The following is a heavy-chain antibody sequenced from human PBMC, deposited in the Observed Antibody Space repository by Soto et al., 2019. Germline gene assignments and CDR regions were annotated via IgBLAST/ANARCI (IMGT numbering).Heavy chain of an antibody. J-gene: IGHJ4*02. V-gene: IGHV4-31*03. CDR1: GGSISSGGYY. Sequence: SLTCTVSGGSISSGGYYWSWIRQHPGKGLEWIGYIYYSGSTYYNPSLKSRVTISVDTSKNQFSLKLSSVTAADTAVYYCARGVTLVRGVIHTPYFDYWGQGALVTVSS. D-gene: IGHD3-10*01. CDR3: ARGVTLVRGVIHTPYFDY. CDR2: IYYSGST.